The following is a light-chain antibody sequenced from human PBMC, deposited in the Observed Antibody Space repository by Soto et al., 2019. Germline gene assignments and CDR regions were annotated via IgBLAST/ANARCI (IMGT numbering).Light chain of an antibody. CDR2: G. CDR3: QSYDSSLSRRWV. J-gene: IGLJ3*02. Sequence: QSVLTQPPSVSGAPGQRVTISCTGSSSNIGAGYPVHWYQQLPGTAPKLLVAGDRPSGVPDRFSVSKSGASASLAITGLQAEDEADYYCQSYDSSLSRRWVFGGGTKLTVL. CDR1: SSNIGAGYP. V-gene: IGLV1-40*01.